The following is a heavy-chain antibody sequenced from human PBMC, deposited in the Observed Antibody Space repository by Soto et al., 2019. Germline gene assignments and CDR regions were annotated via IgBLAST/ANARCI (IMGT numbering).Heavy chain of an antibody. CDR2: ISGSGGST. CDR3: AKGGGVVVPAAIDYSGMDV. D-gene: IGHD2-2*01. J-gene: IGHJ6*02. CDR1: RFTVRSYG. Sequence: PGCSLRLSCAASRFTVRSYGMAAARQAQGKGRDWVSAISGSGGSTYYADSVKGRFTISRDNSKNTLYLQMNSLRAEDTAVYYCAKGGGVVVPAAIDYSGMDVWGQGTTVTVSS. V-gene: IGHV3-23*01.